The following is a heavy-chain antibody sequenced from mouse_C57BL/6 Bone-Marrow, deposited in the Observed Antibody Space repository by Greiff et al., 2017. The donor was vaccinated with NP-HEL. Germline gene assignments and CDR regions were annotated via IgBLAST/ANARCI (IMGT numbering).Heavy chain of an antibody. J-gene: IGHJ2*01. Sequence: EVQVVESGGGLVKPGGSLKLSCAASGFTFSDYGMHWVRQAPEKGLEWVAYISSGSSTIYYADTVKGRFTLSRDNAKNTLFLQMTSLRSEDTAMYYCATYYYGSSYPYYFDYWGQGTTLTVSS. D-gene: IGHD1-1*01. CDR1: GFTFSDYG. CDR3: ATYYYGSSYPYYFDY. CDR2: ISSGSSTI. V-gene: IGHV5-17*01.